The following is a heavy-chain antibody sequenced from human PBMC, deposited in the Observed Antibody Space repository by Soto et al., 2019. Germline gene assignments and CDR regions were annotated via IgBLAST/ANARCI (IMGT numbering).Heavy chain of an antibody. J-gene: IGHJ4*02. CDR3: ARLPRDYIWGSLDY. V-gene: IGHV4-39*01. D-gene: IGHD3-16*01. CDR2: IYYSGST. Sequence: QLQLQESGPGLVKPSETLSLTCTVSGGSISSSSYYWGWIRQPPGKGLEWIGSIYYSGSTYYNPSLKSRVTISVDTSNNQFSLKLSSVTAADTAVYYCARLPRDYIWGSLDYWGQGTLVTVSS. CDR1: GGSISSSSYY.